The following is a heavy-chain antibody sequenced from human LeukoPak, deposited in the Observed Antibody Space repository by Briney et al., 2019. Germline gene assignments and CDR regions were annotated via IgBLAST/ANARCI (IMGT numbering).Heavy chain of an antibody. Sequence: ASVKVSCKASGYTFTSYGISWVRQAPGQGLEWMGWICAYNGNTNYAQKLQGRVTTTTDTSTSTAYMELRSLRSDDTAVYYCARIGRPGIAAAGTSSMDYWGQGTLVTVSS. D-gene: IGHD6-13*01. CDR3: ARIGRPGIAAAGTSSMDY. CDR2: ICAYNGNT. J-gene: IGHJ4*02. CDR1: GYTFTSYG. V-gene: IGHV1-18*01.